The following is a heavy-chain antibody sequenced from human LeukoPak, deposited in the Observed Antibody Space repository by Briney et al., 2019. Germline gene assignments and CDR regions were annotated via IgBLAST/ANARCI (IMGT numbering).Heavy chain of an antibody. J-gene: IGHJ4*02. V-gene: IGHV4-34*01. Sequence: PSETLSLICAVYGGSFSGYYWSWIRQPPGKGLEWIGEINHSGSTNYNPSLKSRVTISVDTSKNQFSLKLSSVTAANTPVYYCARGGYSYGYGGGYSGQGTLVTVSS. CDR1: GGSFSGYY. D-gene: IGHD5-18*01. CDR2: INHSGST. CDR3: ARGGYSYGYGGGY.